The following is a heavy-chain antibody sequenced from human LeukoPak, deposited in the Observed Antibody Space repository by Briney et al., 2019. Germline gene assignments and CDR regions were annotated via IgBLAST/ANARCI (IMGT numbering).Heavy chain of an antibody. CDR1: GYTFTSYD. Sequence: ASVKVSCKASGYTFTSYDINWVRQATGQGLEWMGWMNPNSGNTGYAQKFQGRVTMTRNTSISTAYMELSSPRSEDTAVYYCARGEKIAAAEWFDPWGQGTLVTVSS. V-gene: IGHV1-8*01. CDR2: MNPNSGNT. CDR3: ARGEKIAAAEWFDP. D-gene: IGHD6-13*01. J-gene: IGHJ5*02.